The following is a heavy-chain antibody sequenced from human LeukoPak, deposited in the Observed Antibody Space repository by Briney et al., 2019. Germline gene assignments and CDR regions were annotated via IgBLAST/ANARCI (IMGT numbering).Heavy chain of an antibody. CDR2: IIDSGGAT. J-gene: IGHJ4*02. CDR3: ASSSWGDDDY. V-gene: IGHV3-23*01. Sequence: GGSLRLSCVASGFTFSTYAMSWVRQAPRRGLEWVSSIIDSGGATYYADSVKGRLTISRDNSKNTLYLQMNSLRAEDTAVYYCASSSWGDDDYWGQGTLVTVSS. CDR1: GFTFSTYA. D-gene: IGHD6-13*01.